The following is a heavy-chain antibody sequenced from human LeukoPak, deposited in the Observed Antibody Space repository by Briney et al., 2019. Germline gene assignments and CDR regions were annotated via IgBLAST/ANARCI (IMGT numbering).Heavy chain of an antibody. V-gene: IGHV1-2*02. CDR1: GYTFAGYY. CDR3: ASFEVGA. J-gene: IGHJ5*02. CDR2: INPKSGDT. D-gene: IGHD3-10*01. Sequence: VASVKVSCKASGYTFAGYYVHWVRQAPGQGLEWMGWINPKSGDTKYAQRFQGRVTVTRDTSISTAYMELIRLRSDDTAVYYCASFEVGAWGQGTLVTVSS.